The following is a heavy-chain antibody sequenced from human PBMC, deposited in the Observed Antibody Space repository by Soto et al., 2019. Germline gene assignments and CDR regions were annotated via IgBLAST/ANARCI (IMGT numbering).Heavy chain of an antibody. V-gene: IGHV3-15*01. CDR1: GFTFSNAW. Sequence: GGCLRLSCAASGFTFSNAWMSWVRQAPGKGLEWVGRIKSKTDGGTTDYAAPVKGRFTISRDDSKNTLYLQMNSLKTEDTAVYYCTTNSVDTAMGVYLWVWWTPGASDIWGHGTIVTV. CDR2: IKSKTDGGTT. D-gene: IGHD5-18*01. CDR3: TTNSVDTAMGVYLWVWWTPGASDI. J-gene: IGHJ3*02.